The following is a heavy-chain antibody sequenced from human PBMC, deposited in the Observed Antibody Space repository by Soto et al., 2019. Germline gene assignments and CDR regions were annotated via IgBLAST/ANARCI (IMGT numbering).Heavy chain of an antibody. Sequence: GGSLRLSCAASGFTFSNAWMSWVRQAPGKGLEWVGRIKSKTDGGTTDYAAPVKGRFTISRDDSKNTLYLQMNSLKTEDTAVYYCTTDLSDSSSWMVDYWGQGTLVTVSS. J-gene: IGHJ4*02. CDR2: IKSKTDGGTT. CDR1: GFTFSNAW. D-gene: IGHD6-13*01. V-gene: IGHV3-15*01. CDR3: TTDLSDSSSWMVDY.